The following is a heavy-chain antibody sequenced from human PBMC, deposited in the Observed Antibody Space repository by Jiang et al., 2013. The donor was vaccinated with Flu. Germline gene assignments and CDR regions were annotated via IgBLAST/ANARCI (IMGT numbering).Heavy chain of an antibody. CDR1: GLIFSKYW. J-gene: IGHJ4*02. V-gene: IGHV3-7*01. CDR3: VTDVSGSFRL. CDR2: IRQDGIEK. Sequence: QLVESGGGLVQPGGSLRLSCEASGLIFSKYWMSWVRQGPGRGLEWVANIRQDGIEKYSADSVKGRFTISRDNAKNSLYLQMSGLRVEDTAVYYCVTDVSGSFRLWGQGTLVTVSS. D-gene: IGHD1-26*01.